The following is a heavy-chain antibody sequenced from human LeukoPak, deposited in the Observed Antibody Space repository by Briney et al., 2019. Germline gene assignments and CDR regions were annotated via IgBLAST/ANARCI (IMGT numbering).Heavy chain of an antibody. CDR2: IWYDGSNK. CDR1: GFTFSSYG. V-gene: IGHV3-33*06. J-gene: IGHJ6*04. CDR3: ANLYYDSSGLLGSVRRRLDV. Sequence: PGGSLRLSCAASGFTFSSYGMHWVRQAPGKGLEWVAVIWYDGSNKYYADSVEGRFTISRDNSKNTLYLQMNSLRAEDTAVYYCANLYYDSSGLLGSVRRRLDVWGKGTTVTVSS. D-gene: IGHD3-22*01.